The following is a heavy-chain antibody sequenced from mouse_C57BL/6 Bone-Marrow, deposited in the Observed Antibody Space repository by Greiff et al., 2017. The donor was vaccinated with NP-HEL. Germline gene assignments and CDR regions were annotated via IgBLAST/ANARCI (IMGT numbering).Heavy chain of an antibody. J-gene: IGHJ1*03. CDR3: ARGGFITTVVAPYFDV. V-gene: IGHV1-59*01. CDR2: IDPSDSYT. Sequence: QVHVKQPGAELVRPGTSVKLSCKASGYTFTSYWMHWVKQRPGQGLEWIGVIDPSDSYTNYNQKFKGKATLTVDTSSSTAYMQLSSLTSEDSAVYYCARGGFITTVVAPYFDVWGTGTTVTVSS. CDR1: GYTFTSYW. D-gene: IGHD1-1*01.